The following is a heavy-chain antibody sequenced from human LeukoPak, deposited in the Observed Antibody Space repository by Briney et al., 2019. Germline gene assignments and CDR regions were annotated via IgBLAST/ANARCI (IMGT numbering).Heavy chain of an antibody. CDR3: ARDAFQGSSWSNWFDS. CDR1: GYTFTGYG. CDR2: INANTGST. V-gene: IGHV1-18*01. Sequence: GASVEVSCKASGYTFTGYGLSWVRQAPGQGLEWMGWINANTGSTNYAQIFQGRVHMTTDTSTATAYMELTSLRSDDTATYYCARDAFQGSSWSNWFDSWGQGTLVIVSS. J-gene: IGHJ5*01. D-gene: IGHD6-13*01.